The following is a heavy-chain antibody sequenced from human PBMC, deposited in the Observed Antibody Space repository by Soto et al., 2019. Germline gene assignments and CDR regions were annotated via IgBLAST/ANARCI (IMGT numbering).Heavy chain of an antibody. J-gene: IGHJ3*02. CDR3: VRDEAHYDILTGSSLGRAFDI. CDR1: NASISSSNW. D-gene: IGHD3-9*01. Sequence: QVQLQESGPGLVKPSGTLSLTCVITNASISSSNWWSWVRQPPGKGLEWIGEIYHTGRTNYNPSLRSRVNMSIDKSNNRFSLRLSSLTAADTAVYYCVRDEAHYDILTGSSLGRAFDIWSQGTMVTVSS. V-gene: IGHV4-4*02. CDR2: IYHTGRT.